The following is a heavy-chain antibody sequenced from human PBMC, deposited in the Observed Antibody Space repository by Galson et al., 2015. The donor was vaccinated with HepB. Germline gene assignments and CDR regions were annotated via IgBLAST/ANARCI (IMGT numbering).Heavy chain of an antibody. J-gene: IGHJ4*02. D-gene: IGHD6-13*01. Sequence: TLSLTCTVSGDSITNDYWTWIRQPPGKGLEWIGYIFSSGSTNYNPSLKSRVTISVDTSKNQFSLKLTSMTTADTAVYYCARGTSGWLYWGQGTLVTVSS. CDR2: IFSSGST. V-gene: IGHV4-59*01. CDR3: ARGTSGWLY. CDR1: GDSITNDY.